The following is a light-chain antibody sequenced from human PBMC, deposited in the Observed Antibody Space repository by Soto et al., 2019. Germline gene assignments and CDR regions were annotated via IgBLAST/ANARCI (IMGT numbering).Light chain of an antibody. V-gene: IGKV3-20*01. J-gene: IGKJ5*01. CDR1: QSVPSDY. Sequence: IVLTQSPGTLSLSPGERATLSCRASQSVPSDYLAWYRQRPGQSPRLLIHDASNRATGISARFSGSGSGTDFTLTISRLEPEDFAVYYCQQYSTSPTFGEGTRLEI. CDR2: DAS. CDR3: QQYSTSPT.